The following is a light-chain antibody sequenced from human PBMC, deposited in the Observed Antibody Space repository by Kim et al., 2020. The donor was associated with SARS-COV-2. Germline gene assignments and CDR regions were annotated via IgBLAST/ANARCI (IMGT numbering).Light chain of an antibody. V-gene: IGLV3-21*04. CDR2: YDN. Sequence: PGQTATITCRGRNIGRKSVHWYQQKPGQAPLLVIFYDNDRPSGIPERFSGSNSGNTATLTINRVAAGDEADYYCQIWDTDSDHRYVFGTGTKVTVL. J-gene: IGLJ1*01. CDR3: QIWDTDSDHRYV. CDR1: NIGRKS.